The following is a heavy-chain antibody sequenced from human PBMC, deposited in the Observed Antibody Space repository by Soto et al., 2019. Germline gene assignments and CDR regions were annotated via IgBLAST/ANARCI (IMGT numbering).Heavy chain of an antibody. CDR3: ARAYYDRTGIDY. CDR1: GGSISSYY. CDR2: IYYSGST. Sequence: SETLSLTCTVSGGSISSYYWSWIRQPPGKGLEWIGYIYYSGSTNYNPSLKSRVTISVDTSKNQFSLKLSSVTAADTAVYYCARAYYDRTGIDYWGQGTLVTVSS. V-gene: IGHV4-59*01. D-gene: IGHD3-22*01. J-gene: IGHJ4*02.